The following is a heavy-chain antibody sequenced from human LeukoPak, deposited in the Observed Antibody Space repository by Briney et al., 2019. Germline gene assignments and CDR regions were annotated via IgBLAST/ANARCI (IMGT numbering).Heavy chain of an antibody. Sequence: ASVNVSCKASGYTFTSYDINWVRQATGQGLEWMGWMNPNSGNTGYAQKFQGRVTMTRNTSISTAYMELSSLRSEDTAVYYCARRLLVLKRWLQTEFLFDPWGQGTLVTVSS. D-gene: IGHD5-24*01. J-gene: IGHJ5*02. CDR2: MNPNSGNT. CDR1: GYTFTSYD. CDR3: ARRLLVLKRWLQTEFLFDP. V-gene: IGHV1-8*01.